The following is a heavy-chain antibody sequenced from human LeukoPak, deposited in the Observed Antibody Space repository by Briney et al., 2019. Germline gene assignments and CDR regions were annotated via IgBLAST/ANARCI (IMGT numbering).Heavy chain of an antibody. J-gene: IGHJ4*02. CDR1: GGSISSYY. CDR2: IYYSGST. CDR3: ARGVAVAVPSDY. V-gene: IGHV4-59*01. Sequence: SETLSLTCTVSGGSISSYYWSWIRQPPGKGLEWIGYIYYSGSTNYNPSLKSRVTISVDTSKNQFSLKLSSVTAADTAVYYCARGVAVAVPSDYWGQGTLVTVSS. D-gene: IGHD6-19*01.